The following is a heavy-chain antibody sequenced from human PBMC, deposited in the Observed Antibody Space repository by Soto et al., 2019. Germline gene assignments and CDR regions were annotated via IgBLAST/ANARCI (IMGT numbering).Heavy chain of an antibody. CDR1: GGSISRSSYY. CDR3: ARHDSRGYDFWSGYHYGMDV. J-gene: IGHJ6*02. V-gene: IGHV4-39*01. CDR2: IYYSGST. D-gene: IGHD3-3*01. Sequence: SETLSLTCTVSGGSISRSSYYWGWIRQPPGKGLEWIGSIYYSGSTYYNPSLKSRVTISIDTSKNVFSLKLSSVTAADTAVYYCARHDSRGYDFWSGYHYGMDVWGQGTTVTVSS.